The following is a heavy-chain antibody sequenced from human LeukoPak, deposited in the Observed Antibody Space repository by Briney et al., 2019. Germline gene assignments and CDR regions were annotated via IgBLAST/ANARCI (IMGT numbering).Heavy chain of an antibody. J-gene: IGHJ4*02. D-gene: IGHD6-13*01. CDR1: GGSISSYY. CDR3: ARSHSSSWYYYFDY. CDR2: IYYSGST. Sequence: SETPSLTCTVSGGSISSYYWSWIRQPPGKGLEWIGYIYYSGSTNYNPSLKSRVTISVDTSKNQFSLKLSSVTAADTAVYYCARSHSSSWYYYFDYWGQGTLVTVSS. V-gene: IGHV4-59*01.